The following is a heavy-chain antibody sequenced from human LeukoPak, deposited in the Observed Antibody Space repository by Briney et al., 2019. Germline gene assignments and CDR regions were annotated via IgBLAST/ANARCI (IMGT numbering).Heavy chain of an antibody. Sequence: ASVPVPRKASGYTFTSYGMSWVRQAPGQGLEWMGWISAYNGNTNYAQKLQGRVTMTTDTSTSTAYMELRSLRSDDTAVYYCARSGVTIFGVVIMPFDYWGQGNLVTVSS. CDR2: ISAYNGNT. D-gene: IGHD3-3*01. J-gene: IGHJ4*02. CDR1: GYTFTSYG. CDR3: ARSGVTIFGVVIMPFDY. V-gene: IGHV1-18*01.